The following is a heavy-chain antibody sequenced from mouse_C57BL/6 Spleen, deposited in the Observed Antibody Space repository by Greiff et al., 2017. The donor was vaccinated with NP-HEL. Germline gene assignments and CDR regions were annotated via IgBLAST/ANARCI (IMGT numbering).Heavy chain of an antibody. CDR1: GYTFTSYW. V-gene: IGHV1-50*01. Sequence: VQLQQPGAELVKPGASVKLSCKASGYTFTSYWMQWVKQRPGQGLEWIGELDPSDSSTNYNQKFKGKATLNLDTSSSPAYMQLSSLTSEDSAVYYCARGLRGDFDYWGQGTTLTVSS. D-gene: IGHD3-1*01. CDR2: LDPSDSST. CDR3: ARGLRGDFDY. J-gene: IGHJ2*01.